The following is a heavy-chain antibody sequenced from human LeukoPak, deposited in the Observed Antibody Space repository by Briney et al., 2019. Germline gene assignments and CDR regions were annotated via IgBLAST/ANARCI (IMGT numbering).Heavy chain of an antibody. V-gene: IGHV4-59*01. CDR2: IYYSGST. CDR1: DVSINSSY. CDR3: ARGYIQLWLDY. D-gene: IGHD5-18*01. Sequence: PSETLSLTCSVSDVSINSSYWSWIRQPPGKGLEWIGYIYYSGSTHYNPSLKSRLTISVDKAKNQLSLKVSSVTAADTAVYYCARGYIQLWLDYWGQGTLVTVSS. J-gene: IGHJ4*02.